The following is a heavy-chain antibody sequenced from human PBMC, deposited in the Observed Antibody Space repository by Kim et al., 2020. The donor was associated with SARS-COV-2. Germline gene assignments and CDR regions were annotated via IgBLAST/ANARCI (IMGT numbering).Heavy chain of an antibody. CDR2: T. J-gene: IGHJ6*02. D-gene: IGHD3-3*01. CDR3: ARGVSRTIFPV. V-gene: IGHV4-59*09. Sequence: TDYTPSLGSRITISVDTSKNQFSLNLNSLAAADTAVYDCARGVSRTIFPVWGQGTTVTVSS.